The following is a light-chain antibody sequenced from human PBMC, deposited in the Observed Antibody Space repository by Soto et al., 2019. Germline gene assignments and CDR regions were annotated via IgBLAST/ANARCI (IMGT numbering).Light chain of an antibody. CDR2: GAS. CDR1: QSVSSSY. J-gene: IGKJ1*01. V-gene: IGKV3-20*01. CDR3: QQDGRSWWT. Sequence: EIVLTQSPGTLSLSPGERATLSCRTSQSVSSSYLAWYQQKPGQAPRLLIYGASSRATGIPDRFSGSGSGTDLTRTINRLEPEDFSVYYCQQDGRSWWTLGQGTKVEIK.